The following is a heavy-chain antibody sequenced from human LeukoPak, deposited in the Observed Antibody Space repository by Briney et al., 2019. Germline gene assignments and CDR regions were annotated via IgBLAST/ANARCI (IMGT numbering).Heavy chain of an antibody. D-gene: IGHD5-24*01. Sequence: PGGSLRLSCAASGFPVSSNYVSWIRQAPGKGLEWVSVIYSGGSTYYADSVKGRLTISRDNSKNTLYLQMNTLRAEDTAVYYCARDRDGGPFHMDVWGQGTTVTVSS. CDR3: ARDRDGGPFHMDV. V-gene: IGHV3-53*01. J-gene: IGHJ6*02. CDR2: IYSGGST. CDR1: GFPVSSNY.